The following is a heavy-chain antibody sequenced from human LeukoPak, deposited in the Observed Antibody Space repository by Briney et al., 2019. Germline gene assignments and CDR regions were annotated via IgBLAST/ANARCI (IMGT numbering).Heavy chain of an antibody. Sequence: SQTLSLTCTVSGGSISSGSYYWSWIRQPPGKGLEWIGYIYYSGSTYYNPSLKSQVTISVDTSKNQFSLKLSSVTAADTAVYYCARSITALIRFDYYFDYWGQGTLVTVSS. CDR2: IYYSGST. V-gene: IGHV4-30-4*08. CDR3: ARSITALIRFDYYFDY. J-gene: IGHJ4*02. CDR1: GGSISSGSYY. D-gene: IGHD3-3*01.